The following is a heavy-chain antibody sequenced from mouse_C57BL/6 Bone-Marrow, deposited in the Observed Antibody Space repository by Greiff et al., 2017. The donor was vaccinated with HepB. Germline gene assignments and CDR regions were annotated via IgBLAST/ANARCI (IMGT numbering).Heavy chain of an antibody. CDR1: GFTFSDYG. CDR3: ARGHGYAMDD. CDR2: ISSGSSTI. V-gene: IGHV5-17*01. J-gene: IGHJ4*01. Sequence: EVKLQESGGGLVKPGGSLKLSCAASGFTFSDYGMHWVRQAPEKGLEWVAYISSGSSTIYYADTVKGRFTISRDNAKNTLFLQMTSLRSEDTAMYYCARGHGYAMDDWGQGTSVTVSS.